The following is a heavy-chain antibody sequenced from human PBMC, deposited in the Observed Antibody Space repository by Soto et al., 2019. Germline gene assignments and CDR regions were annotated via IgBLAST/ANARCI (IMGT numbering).Heavy chain of an antibody. Sequence: PGGSLRLSCAASGFTFSSYWMSWVRQAPGKGLEWVANIKQDGSEKYYVDSVKGRFTISRDNAKNSLYLQMNSLRAEDTAVYYCASGPYCSGGSCYSPDHGYYFDYWGQGTLLTVSS. V-gene: IGHV3-7*01. CDR1: GFTFSSYW. D-gene: IGHD2-15*01. CDR3: ASGPYCSGGSCYSPDHGYYFDY. J-gene: IGHJ4*02. CDR2: IKQDGSEK.